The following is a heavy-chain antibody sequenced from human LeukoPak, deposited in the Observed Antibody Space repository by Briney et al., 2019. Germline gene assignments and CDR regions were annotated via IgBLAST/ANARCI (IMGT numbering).Heavy chain of an antibody. J-gene: IGHJ5*02. Sequence: ASVKVSCKASGGTFISYAISWVRQAPGQGLEWMGGIIPIFGTANYAQKFQGRVTITADESTSTAYMELSSLRSEDTAVYYCATTSADIVATNPSPYNWFDPWGQGTLVTVSS. CDR1: GGTFISYA. V-gene: IGHV1-69*13. D-gene: IGHD5-12*01. CDR3: ATTSADIVATNPSPYNWFDP. CDR2: IIPIFGTA.